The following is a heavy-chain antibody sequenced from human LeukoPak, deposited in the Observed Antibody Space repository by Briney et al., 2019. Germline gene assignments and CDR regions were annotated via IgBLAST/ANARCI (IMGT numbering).Heavy chain of an antibody. D-gene: IGHD2-2*01. CDR2: IIPIFGTA. CDR3: ARYCSSSSCYGSRFDP. Sequence: SVKVSCKASGGTFSSYAISWVRQAPGQGLEWMGGIIPIFGTANYAQKFQGRVTITADESTSTAYMELSSLRCEDTAVYYCARYCSSSSCYGSRFDPWGQGTLVTVSS. CDR1: GGTFSSYA. J-gene: IGHJ5*02. V-gene: IGHV1-69*01.